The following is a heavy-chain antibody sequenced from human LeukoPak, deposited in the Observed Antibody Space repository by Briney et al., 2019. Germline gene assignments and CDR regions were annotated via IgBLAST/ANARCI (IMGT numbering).Heavy chain of an antibody. V-gene: IGHV3-74*01. J-gene: IGHJ4*02. CDR1: GFTFSSYW. Sequence: QPGGSLRLSCAASGFTFSSYWMHWVRQAPGRGLVWVSRINSDGSSTSYADSVKGRFTISRDNAKNTLYLQMNSLRAEDTAVYYCVRALHGWYSGYFDYWGQGTLVTVSS. D-gene: IGHD6-19*01. CDR2: INSDGSST. CDR3: VRALHGWYSGYFDY.